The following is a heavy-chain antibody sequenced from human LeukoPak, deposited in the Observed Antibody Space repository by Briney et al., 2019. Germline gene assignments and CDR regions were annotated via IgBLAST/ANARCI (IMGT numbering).Heavy chain of an antibody. CDR3: ARDSGVAVAAAFDI. CDR1: GGTFSSYA. D-gene: IGHD6-19*01. CDR2: IIPIFGTA. V-gene: IGHV1-69*13. Sequence: VKVSCKASGGTFSSYAISWVRQAPGQGLEWMGGIIPIFGTANYAQKFQGRVTITTDESTSTAYMELSSLRSEDTAVYYCARDSGVAVAAAFDIWGQGTMVTVSS. J-gene: IGHJ3*02.